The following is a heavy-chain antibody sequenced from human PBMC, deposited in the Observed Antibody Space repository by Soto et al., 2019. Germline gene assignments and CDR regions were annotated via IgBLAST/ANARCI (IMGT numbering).Heavy chain of an antibody. CDR3: ARRWEAVAGVNFDY. CDR1: GGSFSGYY. V-gene: IGHV4-34*01. CDR2: INHSGST. D-gene: IGHD6-19*01. Sequence: SETLSLTCAVYGGSFSGYYWSWIRQPPGKGLEWIGEINHSGSTNYNPSLKSRVTISVDTSKNQFSLKLSSVTAADTAVYYCARRWEAVAGVNFDYWGQGTLVTSPQ. J-gene: IGHJ4*02.